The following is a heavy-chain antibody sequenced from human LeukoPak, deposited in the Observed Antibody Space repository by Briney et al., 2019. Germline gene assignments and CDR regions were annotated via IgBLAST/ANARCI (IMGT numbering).Heavy chain of an antibody. V-gene: IGHV3-15*01. D-gene: IGHD3-22*01. CDR2: IKSKTDGGTT. J-gene: IGHJ1*01. Sequence: GGSLRLSCEGSGFTFSGYSINWVRQAPGKGLEWVGRIKSKTDGGTTDYAAPVKGRFTISRDDSKNTLYLQMNSLKTEDTAVYYCTTEAGYYYDSKEYFQHWGQGTLVTVSS. CDR3: TTEAGYYYDSKEYFQH. CDR1: GFTFSGYS.